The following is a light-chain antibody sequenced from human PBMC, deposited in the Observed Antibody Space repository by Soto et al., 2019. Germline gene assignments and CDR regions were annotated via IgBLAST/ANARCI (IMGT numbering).Light chain of an antibody. CDR3: QQYTNWPIT. CDR1: QTVYNN. Sequence: EVVMTQSPATLSVSPGERATLSCRASQTVYNNYLAWYQQKPGQAPRLLIYGVSARATRVPARFSGSGSGTEFTLTISSLQSEDFAVYYCQQYTNWPITFGQGTRLEIK. V-gene: IGKV3-15*01. J-gene: IGKJ5*01. CDR2: GVS.